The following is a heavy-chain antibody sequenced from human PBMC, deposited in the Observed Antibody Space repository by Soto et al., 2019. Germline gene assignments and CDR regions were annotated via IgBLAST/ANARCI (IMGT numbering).Heavy chain of an antibody. V-gene: IGHV1-69*01. J-gene: IGHJ5*02. Sequence: QVQLVQSGAELKKPGSSVKVSCKVSGGTDGTYSINWVRQAPGQGLEWMGAIIPILSTTNYAQRFQGRVTITADESTGTVYLELTSLKFEDTAVYYCASRAMAVTWVDPWGQGTLVTVSS. CDR1: GGTDGTYS. CDR2: IIPILSTT. D-gene: IGHD6-19*01. CDR3: ASRAMAVTWVDP.